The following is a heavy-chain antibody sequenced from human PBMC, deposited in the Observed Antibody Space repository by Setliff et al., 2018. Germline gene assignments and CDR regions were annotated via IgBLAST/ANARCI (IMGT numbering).Heavy chain of an antibody. D-gene: IGHD5-18*01. J-gene: IGHJ4*02. CDR1: GFTFSSYA. Sequence: GGSLRLSCAASGFTFSSYAMYWVRQAPGKGLEWVAVISYDGSNKYYADSVKGRFTISRDNSKNTLYLQMNSLRAEDTAVYYCARGYSFGYGVYWGQGVLVTVS. CDR2: ISYDGSNK. CDR3: ARGYSFGYGVY. V-gene: IGHV3-30*04.